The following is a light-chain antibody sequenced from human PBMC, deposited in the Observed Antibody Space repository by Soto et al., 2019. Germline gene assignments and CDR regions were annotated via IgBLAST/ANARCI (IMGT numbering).Light chain of an antibody. CDR2: EVN. CDR3: SSYTSSSTLYV. Sequence: QSALTQPASVSGSPGQSITISCTGTSSDVGGYNYVSWYQQLPGKAPKLMIYEVNNRPSGVSNRFSGSKSGNTASLTISGLQAEDEADYYCSSYTSSSTLYVFGTGTKLTVL. J-gene: IGLJ1*01. CDR1: SSDVGGYNY. V-gene: IGLV2-14*01.